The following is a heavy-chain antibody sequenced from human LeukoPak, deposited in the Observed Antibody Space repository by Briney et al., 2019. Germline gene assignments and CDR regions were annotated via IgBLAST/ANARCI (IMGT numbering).Heavy chain of an antibody. CDR2: FYYTGIT. J-gene: IGHJ5*02. V-gene: IGHV4-39*01. CDR3: ASSQYPIAAADNWFDP. CDR1: GVSFSSSAYY. Sequence: PSETLSLTCTVSGVSFSSSAYYWGWIRQPPGKGLEWIGSFYYTGITHYNPSLKSRVTMSVDTSNNQFSLKLMSVTAADTAVYYCASSQYPIAAADNWFDPWGQGTLVTVSS. D-gene: IGHD6-13*01.